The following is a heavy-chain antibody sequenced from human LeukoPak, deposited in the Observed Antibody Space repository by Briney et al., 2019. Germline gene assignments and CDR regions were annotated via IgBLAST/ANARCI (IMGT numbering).Heavy chain of an antibody. V-gene: IGHV3-53*01. CDR2: IYSGGST. Sequence: GGSLRLSCAASGFTVSSNYMSWVRQAPGKGLEWVSVIYSGGSTYYADSVKGRFTISRDNSKNTLYLQMTSLRAEATAVYYCARGSGLAAFDIWGQGTMVTVSS. J-gene: IGHJ3*02. CDR3: ARGSGLAAFDI. D-gene: IGHD3-3*01. CDR1: GFTVSSNY.